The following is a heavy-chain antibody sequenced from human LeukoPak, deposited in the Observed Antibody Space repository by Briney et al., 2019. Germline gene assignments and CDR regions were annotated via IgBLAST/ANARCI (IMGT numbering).Heavy chain of an antibody. Sequence: PGGSLRLSXAASGFTFSDHYMDWVRQAPGKGLEWVGRTRNKANSYTTEYAATVKGRFTISRDDSKNSLYLQMNSLKTEDTAVYYCAREGPDGYNAWGQGTLVTVSS. CDR2: TRNKANSYTT. D-gene: IGHD5-24*01. CDR1: GFTFSDHY. CDR3: AREGPDGYNA. J-gene: IGHJ5*02. V-gene: IGHV3-72*01.